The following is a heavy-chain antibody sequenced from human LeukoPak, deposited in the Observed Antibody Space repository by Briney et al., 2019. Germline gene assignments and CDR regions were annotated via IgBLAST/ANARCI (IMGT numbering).Heavy chain of an antibody. CDR1: GGSISSGGYY. V-gene: IGHV4-61*08. CDR2: IYYSGST. D-gene: IGHD3-22*01. CDR3: ARQRYYDSSGYEYWFDP. J-gene: IGHJ5*02. Sequence: SETLSLTCTVSGGSISSGGYYWSWIRQPPGKGLEWIGYIYYSGSTNYNPSLKSRVTISVDTSKNQFSLKLSSVTAADTAVYYCARQRYYDSSGYEYWFDPWGQGTLVTVSS.